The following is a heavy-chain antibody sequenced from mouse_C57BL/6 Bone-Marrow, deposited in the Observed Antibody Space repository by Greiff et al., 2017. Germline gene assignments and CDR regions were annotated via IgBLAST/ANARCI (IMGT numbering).Heavy chain of an antibody. J-gene: IGHJ2*01. D-gene: IGHD1-1*01. Sequence: EVQLVESGEGLVKPGGSLKLSCAASGFTFSSYAMSWVRQTPEKRLEWVAYISSGGDYIYYADTVKGRFTISRDNARNTLYLQMSSLKSEDTAMYYCTRGGTTVVALDYWGQGTTLTVSS. CDR2: ISSGGDYI. CDR3: TRGGTTVVALDY. V-gene: IGHV5-9-1*02. CDR1: GFTFSSYA.